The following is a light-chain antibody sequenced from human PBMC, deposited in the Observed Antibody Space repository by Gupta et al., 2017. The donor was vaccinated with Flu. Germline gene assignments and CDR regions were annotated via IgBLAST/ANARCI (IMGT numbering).Light chain of an antibody. Sequence: EIVLTHSPATLSLSPGERATLSCRASQSVSSYLAWYQQKPGQAPRLLIYDASNRATGIPARCRGSGSGTDFTLTISSLEPEDFAVYYCQQRSNWPRVTFGPGTKVDIK. CDR3: QQRSNWPRVT. CDR1: QSVSSY. CDR2: DAS. J-gene: IGKJ3*01. V-gene: IGKV3-11*01.